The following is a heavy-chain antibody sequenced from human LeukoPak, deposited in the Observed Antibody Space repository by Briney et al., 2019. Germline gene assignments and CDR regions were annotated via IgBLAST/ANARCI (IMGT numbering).Heavy chain of an antibody. CDR1: GFTFSSYG. CDR2: IRYDGSNK. J-gene: IGHJ4*02. D-gene: IGHD3-10*01. Sequence: GGSLRLSCAASGFTFSSYGMHWVRQAPGKGLEWVAFIRYDGSNKYYADSVKGRFTISRDNSKNTLYLQMNSLRAEDTAVYYCAKAIYYYGSGSSVDYWGQGTLVTVSS. CDR3: AKAIYYYGSGSSVDY. V-gene: IGHV3-30*02.